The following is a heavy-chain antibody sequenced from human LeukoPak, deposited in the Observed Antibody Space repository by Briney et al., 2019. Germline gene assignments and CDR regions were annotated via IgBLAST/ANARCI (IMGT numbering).Heavy chain of an antibody. CDR3: ARDRGSSWYADY. J-gene: IGHJ4*02. V-gene: IGHV3-33*01. CDR2: IWYDGSNK. Sequence: GGSLRLSCAASGFTFSSYGMHLVRQAPGKGLEWVAVIWYDGSNKYYADSVKGRFTISRDNSKNTLYLQMNSLRAEDTAVYYCARDRGSSWYADYWGQGTLVTVSS. CDR1: GFTFSSYG. D-gene: IGHD6-13*01.